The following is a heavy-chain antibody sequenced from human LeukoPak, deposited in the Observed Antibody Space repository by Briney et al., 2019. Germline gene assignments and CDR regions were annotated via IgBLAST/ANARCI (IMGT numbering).Heavy chain of an antibody. D-gene: IGHD1-26*01. CDR2: ISYDGSNK. Sequence: GGSLRLSCAASGFTFSSYGMHWVRQAPGKGLEWVAVISYDGSNKYYADSVKGRFTISRDNSKNTLYLQMNSLRAEDTAVYYCARRYSGSLDYWGQGTLVTVSS. J-gene: IGHJ4*02. V-gene: IGHV3-30*03. CDR1: GFTFSSYG. CDR3: ARRYSGSLDY.